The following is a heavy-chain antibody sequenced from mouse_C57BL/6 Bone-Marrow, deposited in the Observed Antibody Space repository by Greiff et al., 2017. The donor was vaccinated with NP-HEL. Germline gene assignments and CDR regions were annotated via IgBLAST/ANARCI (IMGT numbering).Heavy chain of an antibody. J-gene: IGHJ3*01. CDR1: GYTFTSYW. CDR2: IDPSASYP. Sequence: QVQLQQPGAELVMPGASVKLSCKASGYTFTSYWMHWVQQRPGQGLEWIGEIDPSASYPNYNQKFKGKSTLTVDKSSSTAYMQLSSLTSEDSAVYYCASYDGYYAGFAYWGQGTLVTVSA. D-gene: IGHD2-3*01. V-gene: IGHV1-69*01. CDR3: ASYDGYYAGFAY.